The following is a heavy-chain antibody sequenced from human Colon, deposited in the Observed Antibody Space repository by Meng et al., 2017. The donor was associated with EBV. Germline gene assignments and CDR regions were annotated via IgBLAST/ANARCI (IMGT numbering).Heavy chain of an antibody. CDR1: GGSLSGAY. Sequence: QVQPKEWGGGLLKPLETLSLTCAVNGGSLSGAYWNWIRQPPGKGLEWIGEIIHGGSPSYNPSLKSRVTISIDTSKNQLSLMLSSVTAADTAVYYCARRPTGIDYWGQGTLVTVSS. J-gene: IGHJ4*02. V-gene: IGHV4-34*02. CDR2: IIHGGSP. D-gene: IGHD2-8*02. CDR3: ARRPTGIDY.